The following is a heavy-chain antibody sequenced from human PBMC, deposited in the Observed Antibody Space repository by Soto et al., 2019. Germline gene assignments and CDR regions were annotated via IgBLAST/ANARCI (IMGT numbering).Heavy chain of an antibody. J-gene: IGHJ5*02. CDR3: AGQTFTIAAASYGRSNWFDP. D-gene: IGHD6-25*01. Sequence: SETLSLTCSASGGSITSSSHFWGWVRQPPGKGLEWIGTIYFTGNTYHTPSLKSRLTMSIDTSKNEFSLRLNSVTAADTAVYYCAGQTFTIAAASYGRSNWFDPWGPGTLVTVSS. CDR2: IYFTGNT. CDR1: GGSITSSSHF. V-gene: IGHV4-39*01.